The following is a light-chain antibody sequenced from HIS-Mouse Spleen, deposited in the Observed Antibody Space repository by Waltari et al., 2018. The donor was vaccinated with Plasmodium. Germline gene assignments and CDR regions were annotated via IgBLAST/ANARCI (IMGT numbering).Light chain of an antibody. CDR3: QQYNNWSFT. CDR2: GAS. Sequence: EIVMTQSPATLPVPPGERATPSCRASQSVSSNLAWYQQKPGQAPRLLIYGASTRATGIPARFSGSGSGTEFTLTISSLQSEDFAVYYCQQYNNWSFTFGPGTKVDIK. V-gene: IGKV3-15*01. J-gene: IGKJ3*01. CDR1: QSVSSN.